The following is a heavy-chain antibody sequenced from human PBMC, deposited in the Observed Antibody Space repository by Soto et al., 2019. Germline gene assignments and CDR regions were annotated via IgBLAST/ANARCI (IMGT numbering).Heavy chain of an antibody. Sequence: GGSLRLSCAASGFTFSSYWMHWVRQAPGKGLVWVSRINSDGSSTSYADSVKGRFTISRDNAKNTLYLQMNSLRAEDTAVYYCARASGYSIGWYGLGPCSDIGLWFDPWGQGTLVTVSS. J-gene: IGHJ5*02. D-gene: IGHD6-19*01. CDR1: GFTFSSYW. V-gene: IGHV3-74*01. CDR3: ARASGYSIGWYGLGPCSDIGLWFDP. CDR2: INSDGSST.